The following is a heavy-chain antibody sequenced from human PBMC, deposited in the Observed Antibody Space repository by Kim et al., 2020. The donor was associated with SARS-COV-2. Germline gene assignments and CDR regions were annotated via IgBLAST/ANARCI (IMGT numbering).Heavy chain of an antibody. Sequence: GGSLRLSCAASGFTFSSCWMSWVRQAPGKGLEWVANIKEDGSEKYYVDSVKGRFTISRDNAKNSLYLQMNSLRAEDTAVYYCGRDYSDWGQGTLVTVSS. CDR2: IKEDGSEK. CDR3: GRDYSD. CDR1: GFTFSSCW. J-gene: IGHJ4*02. V-gene: IGHV3-7*01. D-gene: IGHD6-13*01.